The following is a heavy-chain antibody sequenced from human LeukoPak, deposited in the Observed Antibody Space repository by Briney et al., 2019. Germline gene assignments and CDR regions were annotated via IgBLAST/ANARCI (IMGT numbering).Heavy chain of an antibody. CDR3: ARGYEDFWSGPNPYFDY. CDR1: GYTFTSYG. Sequence: ASVKVSCKASGYTFTSYGISWVRQAPGQGLEWMGWISAYNGNTNYAQKLQGRVTMTTDTSTSTAYMELRSLRSDDTAVYYCARGYEDFWSGPNPYFDYWGQGTLVTVSS. J-gene: IGHJ4*02. CDR2: ISAYNGNT. V-gene: IGHV1-18*01. D-gene: IGHD3-3*01.